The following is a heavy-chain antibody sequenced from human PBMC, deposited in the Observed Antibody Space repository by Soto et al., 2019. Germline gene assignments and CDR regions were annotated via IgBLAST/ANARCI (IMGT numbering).Heavy chain of an antibody. D-gene: IGHD2-8*02. CDR1: GFTFKTYW. V-gene: IGHV3-74*01. J-gene: IGHJ4*02. Sequence: EVQLVESGGGLVQPGGSLRLSCAASGFTFKTYWMHWVRQAPGKGLVWVARINSDGSSTSFADYVKGRFTMCRDNAKNTLYLRTNSLRAEDKAVYFCAIGHYWSGNYWGQGTLVTVSS. CDR3: AIGHYWSGNY. CDR2: INSDGSST.